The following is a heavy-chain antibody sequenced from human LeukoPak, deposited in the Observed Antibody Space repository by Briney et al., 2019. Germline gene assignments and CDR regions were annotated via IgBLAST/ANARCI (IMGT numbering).Heavy chain of an antibody. CDR1: QFTFSTYS. CDR3: ARGIEDSRAQPVSQWFDP. CDR2: ISSSFSI. V-gene: IGHV3-21*01. Sequence: GESLRLSCVASQFTFSTYSMTWVRQAPGKGLEWVSSISSSFSISYADSVKGRFTISRDNAKNSLYLQMNSLRADDTAVYYCARGIEDSRAQPVSQWFDPWGQGTLVTVSS. J-gene: IGHJ5*02. D-gene: IGHD3/OR15-3a*01.